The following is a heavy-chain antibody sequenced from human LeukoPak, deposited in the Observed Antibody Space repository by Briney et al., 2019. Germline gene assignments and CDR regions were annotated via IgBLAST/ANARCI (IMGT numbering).Heavy chain of an antibody. Sequence: GGSLRLSCAASGFTFSSYGMHWVRQAPGKGLEWVSFIRYDGSDKYYADSVRGRFTISRDNSKNTLYLQMNSLRAEDTAVYYCARDKVVGATFFDCWGEGSLVTVSS. J-gene: IGHJ4*02. CDR2: IRYDGSDK. D-gene: IGHD1-26*01. CDR3: ARDKVVGATFFDC. CDR1: GFTFSSYG. V-gene: IGHV3-30*02.